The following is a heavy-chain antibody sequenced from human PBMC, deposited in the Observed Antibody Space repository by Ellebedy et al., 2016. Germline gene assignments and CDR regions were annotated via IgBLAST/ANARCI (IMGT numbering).Heavy chain of an antibody. CDR3: ARDVSLYSSSPSFDF. CDR2: IYYSGST. D-gene: IGHD6-6*01. CDR1: GGSISSGGYY. Sequence: SETLSLXXTVSGGSISSGGYYWSWIRQHPGKGLEWIGYIYYSGSTYYNPSLKSRVTISVDTSKNQFSLKLSSVTAADTAVYYCARDVSLYSSSPSFDFWGRGTLVTVSS. J-gene: IGHJ4*02. V-gene: IGHV4-31*03.